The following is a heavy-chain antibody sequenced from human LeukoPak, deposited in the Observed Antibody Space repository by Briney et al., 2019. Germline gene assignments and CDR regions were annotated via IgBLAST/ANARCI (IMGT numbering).Heavy chain of an antibody. D-gene: IGHD2-21*02. J-gene: IGHJ4*02. Sequence: KSSETLSLTCAVYGGSFSGYYWSWIRQPPGKGLEWIGEINHSGSTNYNPSLKSRVTISVDPSKNQFSLKLSSVTAADTAVYYCARGRGDCLDYWGQGTLVTVSS. CDR1: GGSFSGYY. CDR3: ARGRGDCLDY. V-gene: IGHV4-34*01. CDR2: INHSGST.